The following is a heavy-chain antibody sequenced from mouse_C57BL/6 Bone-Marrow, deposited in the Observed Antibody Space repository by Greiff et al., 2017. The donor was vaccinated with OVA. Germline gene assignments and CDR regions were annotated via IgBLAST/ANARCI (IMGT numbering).Heavy chain of an antibody. D-gene: IGHD2-4*01. V-gene: IGHV1-26*01. Sequence: VQLQQSGPELVKPGASVKISCKASGYTFTDYYMNWVKQSHGKSLEWIGDINPNNGGTSYNQKFKGKATLTEDKSSSTAYMELRSLTSEDSAVYYCAKDYDYFDYWGQGTTLTVSS. CDR1: GYTFTDYY. CDR2: INPNNGGT. J-gene: IGHJ2*01. CDR3: AKDYDYFDY.